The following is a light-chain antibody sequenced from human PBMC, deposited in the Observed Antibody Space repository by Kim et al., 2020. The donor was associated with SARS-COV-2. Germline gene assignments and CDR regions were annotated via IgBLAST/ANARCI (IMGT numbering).Light chain of an antibody. J-gene: IGKJ1*01. V-gene: IGKV1-27*01. CDR1: QVISKY. CDR2: AAS. CDR3: QQYNSAPLT. Sequence: ASVGDRVTISCRASQVISKYLAWYQQKPGKVPRLLIYAASTLPSGVPSRFSGSGSGTDFTLTISSLQPEDVATYYCQQYNSAPLTFGQGTKVDIK.